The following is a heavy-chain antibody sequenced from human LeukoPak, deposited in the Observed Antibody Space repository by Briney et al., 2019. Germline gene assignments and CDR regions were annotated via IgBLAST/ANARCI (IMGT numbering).Heavy chain of an antibody. Sequence: GGSLRLSCAGAGFSFTDHHMDWVRQAPGEGLEWVLSISSSSCYIYYADSVKGRFTISRDNPKNPLYLQMNSLRAEDTAVYYGAGGLKTYCSSTSCYAEIYGMDVWGQGTTVTVSS. J-gene: IGHJ6*02. CDR2: ISSSSCYI. D-gene: IGHD2-2*01. CDR1: GFSFTDHH. CDR3: AGGLKTYCSSTSCYAEIYGMDV. V-gene: IGHV3-21*01.